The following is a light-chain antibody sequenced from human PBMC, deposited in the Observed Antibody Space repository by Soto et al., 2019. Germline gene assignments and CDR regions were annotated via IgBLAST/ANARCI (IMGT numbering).Light chain of an antibody. J-gene: IGKJ1*01. V-gene: IGKV1-39*01. CDR2: AAS. CDR3: QQSYNTPPT. Sequence: SPSLSSRSTSIGDRVPIICRASQTISRYANWYQQKPGKAPKLLIYAASNLQSGVPSRFSGSGSGTDFTLTISSLQPEDFATYYCQQSYNTPPTFGQGTKVDIK. CDR1: QTISRY.